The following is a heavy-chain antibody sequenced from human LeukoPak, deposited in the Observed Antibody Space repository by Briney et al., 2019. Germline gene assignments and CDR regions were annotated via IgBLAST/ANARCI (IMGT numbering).Heavy chain of an antibody. J-gene: IGHJ4*02. Sequence: SETVSLTCTVSGGFVSSTSYYWSWIRQPPGKGLEWIGYIYYSGSTNYNPSLTRRVTISVDTSKNQFSLRLSSVTAADTAVYYCAREGRYCSGGNCLDYWGQPTMV. CDR1: GGFVSSTSYY. CDR2: IYYSGST. D-gene: IGHD2-15*01. CDR3: AREGRYCSGGNCLDY. V-gene: IGHV4-61*01.